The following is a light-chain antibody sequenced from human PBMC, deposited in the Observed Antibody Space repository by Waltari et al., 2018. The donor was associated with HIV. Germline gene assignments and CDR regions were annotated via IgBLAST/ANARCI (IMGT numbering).Light chain of an antibody. Sequence: SHELTQPSSVSVSPGQTARSTSSGDVLPKKYAFWYQQKTGQAPVLVIYKGNIRPSEIPERISGSSSGKMATLTISGAQVDDEADYYCYSADDSGDYKGFGGGTKLTVL. CDR3: YSADDSGDYKG. J-gene: IGLJ2*01. CDR2: KGN. CDR1: VLPKKY. V-gene: IGLV3-10*01.